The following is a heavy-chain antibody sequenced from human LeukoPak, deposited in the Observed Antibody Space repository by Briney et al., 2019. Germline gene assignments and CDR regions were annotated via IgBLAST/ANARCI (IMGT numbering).Heavy chain of an antibody. Sequence: SETLSLTCAVYGGSFSGYYWSWIRQPAGKGLEWIGRIYTSGSTNYNPSLKSRITMSVDTSNNQFSLKLTSVTAADTAVYYCARDRPTLYYYDSSGYAKVFDYWGQGTLVTVSS. J-gene: IGHJ4*02. CDR2: IYTSGST. CDR3: ARDRPTLYYYDSSGYAKVFDY. V-gene: IGHV4-4*07. CDR1: GGSFSGYY. D-gene: IGHD3-22*01.